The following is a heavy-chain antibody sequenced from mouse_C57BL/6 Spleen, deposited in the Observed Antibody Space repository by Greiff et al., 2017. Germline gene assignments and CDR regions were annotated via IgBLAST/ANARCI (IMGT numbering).Heavy chain of an antibody. V-gene: IGHV1-15*01. Sequence: QVQLQQSGAELVRPGASVTLSCKASGYTFTDYEMHWVKQTPVHGLEWIGAIDPETGGTAYNQKFKGKAILTADKSSSTAYMALRSLTSEDSAVYYCTWGTGTSWFAYWGQGTLVTVSA. CDR2: IDPETGGT. CDR3: TWGTGTSWFAY. CDR1: GYTFTDYE. D-gene: IGHD4-1*01. J-gene: IGHJ3*01.